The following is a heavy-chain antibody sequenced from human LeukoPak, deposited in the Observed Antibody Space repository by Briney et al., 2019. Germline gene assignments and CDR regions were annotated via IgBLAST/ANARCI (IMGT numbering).Heavy chain of an antibody. D-gene: IGHD3-10*01. CDR3: ARVQRLLWFGESARCFDY. Sequence: PSETLSLTCAVSGYSISSGYYWGWIRPPPGKGLEWIGSIYHSGSTYYNPSLKSRVTISVDTSKNQFSLKLRSVTAADTAVYYCARVQRLLWFGESARCFDYWGQGTLVTVSS. CDR1: GYSISSGYY. CDR2: IYHSGST. J-gene: IGHJ4*02. V-gene: IGHV4-38-2*01.